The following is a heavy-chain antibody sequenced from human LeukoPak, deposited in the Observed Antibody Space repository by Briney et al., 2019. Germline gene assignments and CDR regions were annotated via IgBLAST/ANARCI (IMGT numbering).Heavy chain of an antibody. D-gene: IGHD6-19*01. CDR3: AKVRSSGWDAFDI. CDR2: ISGSGGST. Sequence: GGSLRLSCAASGFTFSSYATSWVRQAPGKGLEWVSGISGSGGSTYYADSVKGRFTISRDNSKNTLYLQMNSLRAEDTAVYYCAKVRSSGWDAFDIWGQGTMVTVSS. V-gene: IGHV3-23*01. J-gene: IGHJ3*02. CDR1: GFTFSSYA.